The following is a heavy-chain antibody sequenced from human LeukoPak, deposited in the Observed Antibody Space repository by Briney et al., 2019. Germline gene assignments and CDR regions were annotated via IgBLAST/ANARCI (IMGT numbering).Heavy chain of an antibody. J-gene: IGHJ3*02. V-gene: IGHV1-69*13. CDR1: GGTFSSYA. CDR3: AREGTSPKGGPMYAFDI. Sequence: SVKVSCKASGGTFSSYAISWVRQAPGQGLEWMGVIIPIFGTANYAQKFQGRVTITADESTSTAYMELSSLRSEDTAVYYCAREGTSPKGGPMYAFDIWGQGAMVTVSS. D-gene: IGHD2-2*01. CDR2: IIPIFGTA.